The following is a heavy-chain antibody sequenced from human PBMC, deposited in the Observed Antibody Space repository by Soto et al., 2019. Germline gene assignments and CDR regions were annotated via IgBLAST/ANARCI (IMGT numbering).Heavy chain of an antibody. J-gene: IGHJ3*02. CDR3: ARGGRVYAILHAFDI. D-gene: IGHD2-8*01. CDR1: GGSISSYY. V-gene: IGHV4-59*01. Sequence: SETLSLTCTVSGGSISSYYWSWIRQPPGKGLEWIGYIYYSGSTNYNPSLKSRVTISVDTSKNQFSLKLSSVTAADTAVYYCARGGRVYAILHAFDIWGQGTMVTVSS. CDR2: IYYSGST.